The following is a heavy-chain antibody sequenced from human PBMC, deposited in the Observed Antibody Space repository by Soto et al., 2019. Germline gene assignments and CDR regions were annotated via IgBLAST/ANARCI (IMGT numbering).Heavy chain of an antibody. J-gene: IGHJ4*02. CDR2: ISGDGGST. V-gene: IGHV3-43*02. CDR3: AKDIEDRGIVGATPPSYYFDY. CDR1: GFTFDDYA. Sequence: GESLKISCAASGFTFDDYAMHWVRQAPGKGLEWVSLISGDGGSTYYADSVKGRFTISRDNSKNSLYLQMNSLRTEDTALYYCAKDIEDRGIVGATPPSYYFDYWGQGTLVTVSS. D-gene: IGHD1-26*01.